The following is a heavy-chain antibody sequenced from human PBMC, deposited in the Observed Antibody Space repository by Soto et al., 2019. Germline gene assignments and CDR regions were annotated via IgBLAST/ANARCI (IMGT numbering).Heavy chain of an antibody. J-gene: IGHJ5*01. CDR3: ARDVSVMTSFFDF. V-gene: IGHV1-69*01. D-gene: IGHD3-10*01. CDR1: GGTFYTYA. CDR2: IIPMIGTT. Sequence: QVHLVQSGAEVKRPGSSVRVSCRTSGGTFYTYAFTWVRQAPGQGLEWMGGIIPMIGTTKYAQKFHGRVTNSADESASTAYMEMSNVRSVYSAVYYCARDVSVMTSFFDFWGQGTLITVSS.